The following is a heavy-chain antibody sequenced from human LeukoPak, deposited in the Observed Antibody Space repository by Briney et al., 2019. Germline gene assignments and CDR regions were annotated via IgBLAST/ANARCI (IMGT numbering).Heavy chain of an antibody. D-gene: IGHD4-17*01. Sequence: PSETLSLTCTVSGGSMSSGSYYLRWIRQPPGKGLEGIGAIYYSGSTNYNPSLKSRVTISVDTSKNQFSLKLSSVTAADTAVYYCARSTVTKGPGAYYFDYWSQGTLVTVSS. CDR3: ARSTVTKGPGAYYFDY. J-gene: IGHJ4*02. CDR1: GGSMSSGSYY. CDR2: IYYSGST. V-gene: IGHV4-61*01.